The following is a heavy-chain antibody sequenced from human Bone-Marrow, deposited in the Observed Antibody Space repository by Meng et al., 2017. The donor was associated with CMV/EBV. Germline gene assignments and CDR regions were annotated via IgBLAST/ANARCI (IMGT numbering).Heavy chain of an antibody. J-gene: IGHJ5*02. CDR1: GGTFSSYA. CDR3: AREDSSSWHGGLTWFDP. V-gene: IGHV1-18*01. Sequence: ASVKVSCKASGGTFSSYAISWVRQAPGQGLEWMGWISAYNGNTNYAQKLQGRVTMTTDTSTSTAYTELRSLRSDDTAVYYCAREDSSSWHGGLTWFDPWGQGTLVPSPQ. D-gene: IGHD6-13*01. CDR2: ISAYNGNT.